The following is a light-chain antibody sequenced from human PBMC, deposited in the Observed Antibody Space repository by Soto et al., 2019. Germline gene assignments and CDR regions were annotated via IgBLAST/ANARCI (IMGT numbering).Light chain of an antibody. Sequence: DIQMTQSPSTLSASVGDRVTITCRPSQSISSWLAWYPQKPGKDPKLLIYDASSLQSGVPSRFSGSGSGTEFNLTISSLKPEEFATYDCQPYNSYSRTFSQGPEV. CDR2: DAS. CDR1: QSISSW. CDR3: QPYNSYSRT. V-gene: IGKV1-5*01. J-gene: IGKJ1*01.